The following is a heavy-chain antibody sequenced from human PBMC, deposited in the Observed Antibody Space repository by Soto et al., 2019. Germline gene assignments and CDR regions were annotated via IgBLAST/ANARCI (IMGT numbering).Heavy chain of an antibody. V-gene: IGHV3-7*05. Sequence: EVQLVESGGALVQPGGSLRLSCAVSGFTFNNYWMSWVSQAPGKGLEWVANIKQDGNEKYYVDSVKGRFTISRDNAKNSLYLQMNSLRADDTAVYYCTRITSLAGVYWGQGTLVTVSS. CDR1: GFTFNNYW. CDR3: TRITSLAGVY. D-gene: IGHD3-10*01. J-gene: IGHJ4*02. CDR2: IKQDGNEK.